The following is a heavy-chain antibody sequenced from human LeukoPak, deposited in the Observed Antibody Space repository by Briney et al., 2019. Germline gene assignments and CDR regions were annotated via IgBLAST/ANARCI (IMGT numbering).Heavy chain of an antibody. V-gene: IGHV1-18*01. D-gene: IGHD6-6*01. CDR3: ARDVKSIAARPRFDY. CDR2: ISAYNGNT. J-gene: IGHJ4*02. Sequence: GASVKVSCKASGYTFTSYGISWVRQAPGQGLEWMGWISAYNGNTNYAQKLQGRVTMTTDTSTSTAYMELRSLRSDDTAVYYCARDVKSIAARPRFDYWGQGTLVTVSS. CDR1: GYTFTSYG.